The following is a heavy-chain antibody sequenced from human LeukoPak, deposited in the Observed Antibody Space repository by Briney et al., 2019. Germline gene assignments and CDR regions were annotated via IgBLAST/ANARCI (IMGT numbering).Heavy chain of an antibody. CDR3: ARDRSDYGPRYYFDY. J-gene: IGHJ4*02. V-gene: IGHV3-33*01. D-gene: IGHD4/OR15-4a*01. CDR1: GFTFSSYG. Sequence: PGGSLRLSCAASGFTFSSYGMHWVRQAPGKGLEWVAVIWYDGSNKYYADSVKGRFTISRDNSKNTLYLQMNSLRAEDTAVYYCARDRSDYGPRYYFDYWGQGTLVTVSS. CDR2: IWYDGSNK.